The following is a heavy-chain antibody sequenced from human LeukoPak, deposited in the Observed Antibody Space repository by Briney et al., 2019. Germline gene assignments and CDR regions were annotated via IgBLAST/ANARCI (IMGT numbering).Heavy chain of an antibody. Sequence: GGSLRLSCAASGFTFSTYGMHWVRQAPGKGLDWVAFVRYDGSDKYYVDSVKGRFTISRDNSRNTLYLQMNSLRAEDTAVYYCAKGAGYGDLGYFYYMDVWGKGTTVTVSS. V-gene: IGHV3-30*02. CDR2: VRYDGSDK. CDR3: AKGAGYGDLGYFYYMDV. CDR1: GFTFSTYG. J-gene: IGHJ6*03. D-gene: IGHD4-17*01.